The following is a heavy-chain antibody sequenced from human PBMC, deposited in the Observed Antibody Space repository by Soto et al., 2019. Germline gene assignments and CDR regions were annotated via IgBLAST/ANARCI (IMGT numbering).Heavy chain of an antibody. V-gene: IGHV3-7*03. CDR1: GFTYTSHW. CDR3: ARDRDWALEY. CDR2: INKDGSEK. D-gene: IGHD3-9*01. Sequence: GWSLRLSCAASGFTYTSHWMSLVRQAPGKGLEWVANINKDGSEKNYVDSVKGRFTISRENAKNSLYLQINSLRAEDTAVYYCARDRDWALEYWGKGTLVTVS. J-gene: IGHJ4*02.